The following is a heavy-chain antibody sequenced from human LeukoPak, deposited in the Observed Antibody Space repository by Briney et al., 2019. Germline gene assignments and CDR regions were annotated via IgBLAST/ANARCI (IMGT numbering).Heavy chain of an antibody. CDR3: ARGGRVGDYVYYYYYGMDV. CDR1: GGSISSGGYY. D-gene: IGHD4-17*01. J-gene: IGHJ6*02. V-gene: IGHV4-31*03. Sequence: SETLSLTCTVSGGSISSGGYYWSWIRQHPGKGLEWIGYIYYSGSTYYNPSLKSRVTISVDTSKNQFSLKLSSVTAADTAVYYCARGGRVGDYVYYYYYGMDVWGQGTTVTVSS. CDR2: IYYSGST.